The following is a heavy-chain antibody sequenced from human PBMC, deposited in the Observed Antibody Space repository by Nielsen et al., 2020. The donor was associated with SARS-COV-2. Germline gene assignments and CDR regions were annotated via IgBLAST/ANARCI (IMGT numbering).Heavy chain of an antibody. V-gene: IGHV3-11*03. Sequence: GGSLRLSCAASGFTFSDYYMSWIRQAPGKGLEWVSYISSSSSYTNYADSVKGRFTISRDNAKNSLYLQMNSLRAEDTAVYYCAANRGSSYYYYYGMDVWGQGTTVTVSS. CDR3: AANRGSSYYYYYGMDV. J-gene: IGHJ6*02. CDR1: GFTFSDYY. CDR2: ISSSSSYT. D-gene: IGHD6-6*01.